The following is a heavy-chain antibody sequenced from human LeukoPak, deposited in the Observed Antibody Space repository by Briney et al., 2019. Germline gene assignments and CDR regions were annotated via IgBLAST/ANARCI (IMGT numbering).Heavy chain of an antibody. CDR3: ARVPEQRHWNFDY. J-gene: IGHJ4*02. V-gene: IGHV3-21*01. CDR2: ISSSSSYI. Sequence: GGSLRLSCAACGFTFRSYSMNWVRQAPGKGLEWVSSISSSSSYIYYADSVKGRFTISRDNAKNSLYLQMNSLRAEDTAVYYCARVPEQRHWNFDYWGQGTLVTVSS. CDR1: GFTFRSYS. D-gene: IGHD6-25*01.